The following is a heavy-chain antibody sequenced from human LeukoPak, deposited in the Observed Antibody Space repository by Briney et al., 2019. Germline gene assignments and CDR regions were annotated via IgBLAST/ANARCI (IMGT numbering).Heavy chain of an antibody. CDR1: GFTFDDYA. D-gene: IGHD3-22*01. J-gene: IGHJ4*02. Sequence: PGGSLRLSCAASGFTFDDYAMHWVRQAPGKGLEWVSGISWNSGSIGYADSEKGRFTISRDNAKNSLYLQMNSLRAEDTALYYCAKDMGLDSSGVDYWGQGTLVTVSS. CDR3: AKDMGLDSSGVDY. V-gene: IGHV3-9*01. CDR2: ISWNSGSI.